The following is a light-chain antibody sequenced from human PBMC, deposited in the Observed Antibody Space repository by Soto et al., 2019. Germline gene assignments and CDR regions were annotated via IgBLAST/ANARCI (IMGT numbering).Light chain of an antibody. CDR2: GKS. J-gene: IGKJ5*01. CDR3: QQSYATPIT. CDR1: QSITTF. V-gene: IGKV1-39*01. Sequence: DIQMTQSPSSLAASVGDRVTITCRASQSITTFINWYQHKPGSALKVLIYGKSNWRSWVPSRFSGSGSGTDFTLTITGLQPDDVGTYYCQQSYATPITFGQGTRLEI.